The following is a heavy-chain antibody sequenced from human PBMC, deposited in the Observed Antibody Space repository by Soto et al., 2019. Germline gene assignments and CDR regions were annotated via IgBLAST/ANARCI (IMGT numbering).Heavy chain of an antibody. CDR3: VRLRYCSSTSCHRFDP. J-gene: IGHJ5*02. CDR2: IYYSGST. CDR1: GGSISSSGYY. V-gene: IGHV4-31*03. D-gene: IGHD2-2*02. Sequence: PSETLSLTCTVSGGSISSSGYYWSWIRQHPGKGLEWIGHIYYSGSTYYSPSLKSRVTISVDTSKNQFSLKLSSVTAADTAVYYCVRLRYCSSTSCHRFDPWGQGTLVTVSS.